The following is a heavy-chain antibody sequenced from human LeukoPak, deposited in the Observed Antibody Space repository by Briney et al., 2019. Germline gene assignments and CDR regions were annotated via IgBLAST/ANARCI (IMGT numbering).Heavy chain of an antibody. V-gene: IGHV4-4*07. CDR2: IYTSGGT. CDR3: ARDMVVVVAATRWIWFDP. J-gene: IGHJ5*02. Sequence: PSETLSLTCTVSGGSLSSYYWSWIRQPAGKGLEWTGRIYTSGGTNYNPSLKSRVTISVDKSKNQFSLKLSSVTAADTAVYYCARDMVVVVAATRWIWFDPWGQGTLVTVSS. CDR1: GGSLSSYY. D-gene: IGHD2-15*01.